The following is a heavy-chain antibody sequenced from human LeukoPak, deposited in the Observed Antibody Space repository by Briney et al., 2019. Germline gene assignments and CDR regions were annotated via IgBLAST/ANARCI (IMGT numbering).Heavy chain of an antibody. D-gene: IGHD3-22*01. CDR2: IQSDGTNK. CDR3: AKGPYYHETSGNHYFDY. Sequence: PGGSLRLSCATSGFTFSVHAMHWVRQAPGKGLDWVTFIQSDGTNKYYADSVKGRFTISRDNSKNKLYLQMNRLRTEDTAVYHCAKGPYYHETSGNHYFDYWGQGTLVIVSS. V-gene: IGHV3-30*02. CDR1: GFTFSVHA. J-gene: IGHJ4*02.